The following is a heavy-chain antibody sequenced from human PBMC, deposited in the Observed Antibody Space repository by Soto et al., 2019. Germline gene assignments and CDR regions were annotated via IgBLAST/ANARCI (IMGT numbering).Heavy chain of an antibody. CDR2: ISSSSSVI. D-gene: IGHD3-3*01. CDR3: AKEPGPPSLITISRGYFDY. J-gene: IGHJ4*02. CDR1: GFILSDCA. Sequence: PGESLKISCATSGFILSDCAMNWVRQAPGKGLEWVSYISSSSSVIDYADSVKGRFTVSRDNARNSLYLQMNSLRAEDTAVYYCAKEPGPPSLITISRGYFDYWGQGTLVTVSS. V-gene: IGHV3-48*01.